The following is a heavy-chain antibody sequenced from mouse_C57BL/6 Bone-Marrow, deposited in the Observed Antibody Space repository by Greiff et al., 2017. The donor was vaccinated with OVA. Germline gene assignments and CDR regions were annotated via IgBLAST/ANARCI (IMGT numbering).Heavy chain of an antibody. CDR2: IDPNSGGT. CDR1: GYTFTSYW. V-gene: IGHV1-72*01. CDR3: ARSEYGRGLPWFAY. J-gene: IGHJ3*01. D-gene: IGHD5-5*01. Sequence: QVQLQQSGAELVKPGASVKLSCKASGYTFTSYWMHWVKQRPGRGLVWIGRIDPNSGGTKYNEKFKSKATLTVDKPSSTAYMQLSSLTSEDSAVYYCARSEYGRGLPWFAYWGQGTLVTVSA.